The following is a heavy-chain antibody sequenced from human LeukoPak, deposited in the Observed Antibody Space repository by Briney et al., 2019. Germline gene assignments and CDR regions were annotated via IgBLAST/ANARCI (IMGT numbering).Heavy chain of an antibody. CDR1: GFTFSSYE. J-gene: IGHJ4*02. CDR3: AKDTGTDSSGYYHIDY. Sequence: GGSLRLSCAASGFTFSSYEMNWVRQAPGKGLEWVSYISSSGSTIYYADSVKGRFTISRDNAKNSLYLQMNSLRAEDTAVYYCAKDTGTDSSGYYHIDYWGQGTLVTVSS. CDR2: ISSSGSTI. D-gene: IGHD3-22*01. V-gene: IGHV3-48*03.